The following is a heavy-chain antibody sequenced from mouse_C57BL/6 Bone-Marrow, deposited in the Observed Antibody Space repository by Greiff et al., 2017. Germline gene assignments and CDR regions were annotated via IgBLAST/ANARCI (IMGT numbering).Heavy chain of an antibody. CDR1: GYTFTSYW. CDR3: STGLYYASTGFGY. Sequence: QVQLQQPGAELVKPGASVKLSCKASGYTFTSYWMHWVKQRPGQGLEWIGMIHPNSGSTNYNEKFKSKATLTVDKSSSTAYMQLSSLTSEDSPVSYCSTGLYYASTGFGYWGQGTTVTVSA. V-gene: IGHV1-64*01. D-gene: IGHD1-1*01. J-gene: IGHJ2*01. CDR2: IHPNSGST.